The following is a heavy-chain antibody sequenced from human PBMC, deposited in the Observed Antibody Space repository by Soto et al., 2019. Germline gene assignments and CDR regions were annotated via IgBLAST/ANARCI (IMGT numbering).Heavy chain of an antibody. CDR1: GYTYTSYD. Sequence: QVQLVQSGAEVKKPGASVKVSCKASGYTYTSYDVNWVRQATGEGLEWMGWMNPNSGNTGYAQKFQGRVTMTRNTSISTAYMELSSLRSEDTAVYYCARNLGYCSSTSSPDDAFDIWGQGTMVTVSS. V-gene: IGHV1-8*01. CDR2: MNPNSGNT. J-gene: IGHJ3*02. D-gene: IGHD2-2*01. CDR3: ARNLGYCSSTSSPDDAFDI.